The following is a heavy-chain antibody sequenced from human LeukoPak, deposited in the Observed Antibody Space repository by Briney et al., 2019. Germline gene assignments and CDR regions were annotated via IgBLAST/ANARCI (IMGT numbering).Heavy chain of an antibody. CDR2: INHSGST. J-gene: IGHJ1*01. D-gene: IGHD6-13*01. V-gene: IGHV4-34*01. CDR1: GGSFSDYY. CDR3: ARARIAAAGRYFQH. Sequence: SETLSLTCAVYGGSFSDYYWSWIRQPPGKGLGWIGEINHSGSTNYNPSLKSRVTISVDTSKNQFSLKLSSVTAADTAVYYCARARIAAAGRYFQHWGQGTLVTVSS.